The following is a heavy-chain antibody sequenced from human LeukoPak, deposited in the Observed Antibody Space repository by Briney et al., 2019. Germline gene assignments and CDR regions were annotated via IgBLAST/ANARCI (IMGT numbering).Heavy chain of an antibody. CDR3: ARDLFCTGGACNFRGAFDI. J-gene: IGHJ3*02. Sequence: SQTLSLTCTVSGGSISSGSYYWSWIRQPAGKGLEWIGRIYTSGSTNYNPSLKSRVTISVDTSKNQFSLKLSSVTAADTAVYYCARDLFCTGGACNFRGAFDIWGQGTMVTVSS. V-gene: IGHV4-61*02. D-gene: IGHD2-8*02. CDR1: GGSISSGSYY. CDR2: IYTSGST.